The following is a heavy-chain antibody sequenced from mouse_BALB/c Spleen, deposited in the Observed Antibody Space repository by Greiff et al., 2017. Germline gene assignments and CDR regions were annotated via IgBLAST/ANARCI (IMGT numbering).Heavy chain of an antibody. D-gene: IGHD1-1*02. CDR3: AYGPYYAMDY. CDR1: GYAFTNYL. V-gene: IGHV1-54*01. J-gene: IGHJ4*01. Sequence: QVQLQQSGAELVRPGTSVKVSCKASGYAFTNYLIEWVKQRPGQGLEWIGVINPGSGGTNYNEKFKGKATLTADKSSSTAYMQLSSLTSDDSAVYYCAYGPYYAMDYWGQGTSVTVSS. CDR2: INPGSGGT.